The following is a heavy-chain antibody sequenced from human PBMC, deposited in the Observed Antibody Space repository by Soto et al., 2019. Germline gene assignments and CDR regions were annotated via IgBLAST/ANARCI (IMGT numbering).Heavy chain of an antibody. CDR2: IFGDGNT. CDR1: EFNVTHGH. Sequence: QLVESGGGLIQPGGSLRLACAASEFNVTHGHMNWVRQAPGKGLEWVSVIFGDGNTKYGDSVRGRFTISRDTSKNTVYLQMNSLRAEDTAVYYCAGDWNGDKYFDYWDQGTLVTVSS. CDR3: AGDWNGDKYFDY. J-gene: IGHJ4*02. D-gene: IGHD4-17*01. V-gene: IGHV3-53*01.